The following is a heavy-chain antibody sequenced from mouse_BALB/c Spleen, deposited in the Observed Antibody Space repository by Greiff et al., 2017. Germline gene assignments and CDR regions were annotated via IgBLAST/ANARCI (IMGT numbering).Heavy chain of an antibody. CDR1: GFSLTSYG. CDR2: IWSGGST. J-gene: IGHJ3*01. Sequence: VKLQESGPGLVQPSQSLSITCTVSGFSLTSYGVHWVRQSPGKGLEWLGVIWSGGSTDYNAAFISRLSISKDNSKSQVFFKMNSLQANDTAIYYCARKRGDLDQAWFAYWGQGTLVTVSA. D-gene: IGHD3-3*01. CDR3: ARKRGDLDQAWFAY. V-gene: IGHV2-2*02.